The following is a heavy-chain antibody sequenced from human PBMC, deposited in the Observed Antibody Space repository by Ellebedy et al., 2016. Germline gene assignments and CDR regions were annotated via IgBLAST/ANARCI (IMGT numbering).Heavy chain of an antibody. Sequence: GESLKISCAGSGFTFRNSWMTWVRQAPGKGLAWVASIKQDGSQKDYVDSVKGRFTISRDNAKNSLYLQMNSLRAEDTALYYCAKGLWFGELLGWGQGTLVTVSS. D-gene: IGHD3-10*01. CDR2: IKQDGSQK. CDR3: AKGLWFGELLG. J-gene: IGHJ4*02. V-gene: IGHV3-7*03. CDR1: GFTFRNSW.